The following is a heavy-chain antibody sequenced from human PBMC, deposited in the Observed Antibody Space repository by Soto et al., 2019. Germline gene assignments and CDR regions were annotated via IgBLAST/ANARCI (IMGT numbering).Heavy chain of an antibody. CDR3: ASESSSRGHDY. CDR1: GYTFTSYG. J-gene: IGHJ4*02. Sequence: QVQLVQSGAEVKKPGASVKVSCKASGYTFTSYGISWVRQAPGQGLEWMGWISAYNGNTNYAQKLQDRVTMTTDTSTSTAYMELRRLRSDDTAVYYFASESSSRGHDYWGQATLVTVSS. CDR2: ISAYNGNT. D-gene: IGHD6-13*01. V-gene: IGHV1-18*01.